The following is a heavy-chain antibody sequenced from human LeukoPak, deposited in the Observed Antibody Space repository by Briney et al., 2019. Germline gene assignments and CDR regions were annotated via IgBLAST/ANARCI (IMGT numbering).Heavy chain of an antibody. V-gene: IGHV1-69*06. J-gene: IGHJ3*02. Sequence: SVKVSCKASGGTFSSYAISWVRQAPGQGLEWTGGIIPIFGTANYAQKFQGRATITADKSTSTAYMELSSLRSEDTAVYYCARGYCSSTSCYAFDIWGQGTMVTVSS. CDR1: GGTFSSYA. CDR2: IIPIFGTA. D-gene: IGHD2-2*01. CDR3: ARGYCSSTSCYAFDI.